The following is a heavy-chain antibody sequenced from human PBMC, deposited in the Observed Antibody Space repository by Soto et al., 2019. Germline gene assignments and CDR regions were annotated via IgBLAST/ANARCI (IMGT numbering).Heavy chain of an antibody. CDR3: ARSEGFGSSGYYSPPDY. CDR2: INSDGSST. CDR1: GFTFSSYW. J-gene: IGHJ4*02. D-gene: IGHD3-22*01. V-gene: IGHV3-74*01. Sequence: AGGSLRLSCAASGFTFSSYWMHWVRQAPGKGLVWVSRINSDGSSTSYADSVKGRFTISRDDAKNTLYLQMNSLRAEDTAVYYCARSEGFGSSGYYSPPDYWGQGTLVTVSS.